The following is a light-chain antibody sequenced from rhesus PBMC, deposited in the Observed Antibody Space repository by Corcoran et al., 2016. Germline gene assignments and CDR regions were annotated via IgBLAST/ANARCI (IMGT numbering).Light chain of an antibody. V-gene: IGKV1-22*01. CDR1: QSISSW. J-gene: IGKJ2*01. Sequence: DIQMTQSPSSLSASVGDTVTITCRASQSISSWLAWYQQKPGKVPKLLIYKASRLQSGVPSRFSGSGSGTDFTLTISSLQSEDFATYYCQQYSSSPYSFGQGTKVEIK. CDR3: QQYSSSPYS. CDR2: KAS.